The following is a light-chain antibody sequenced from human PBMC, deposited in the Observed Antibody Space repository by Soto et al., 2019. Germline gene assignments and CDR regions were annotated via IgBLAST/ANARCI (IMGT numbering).Light chain of an antibody. V-gene: IGKV1-5*03. CDR1: QTISSW. Sequence: DIQMTQSPSTLSGSVGDRVTITCRASQTISSWLAWYQQKPGKAPKLLIYKASTLKSGVPSRFSGSGSGTDFTLTISSLQPEDFATYFCQQTYSNPAFGQGTKVDI. J-gene: IGKJ1*01. CDR2: KAS. CDR3: QQTYSNPA.